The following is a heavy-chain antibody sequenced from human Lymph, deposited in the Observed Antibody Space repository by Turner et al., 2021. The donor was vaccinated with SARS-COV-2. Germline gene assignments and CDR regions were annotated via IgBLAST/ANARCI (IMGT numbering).Heavy chain of an antibody. Sequence: EVQLVESGGGLVQPGGSLRLTCSASGSTVSRNYMSWVRQAPGKGLEWVSVIYSGGSSYYADSVKGRFTISRNNSKNTLYLQMNSLRAEDTAVYYCARDLDTAGGMDVWGQGTTVTVSS. D-gene: IGHD5-18*01. CDR1: GSTVSRNY. CDR2: IYSGGSS. V-gene: IGHV3-53*04. J-gene: IGHJ6*02. CDR3: ARDLDTAGGMDV.